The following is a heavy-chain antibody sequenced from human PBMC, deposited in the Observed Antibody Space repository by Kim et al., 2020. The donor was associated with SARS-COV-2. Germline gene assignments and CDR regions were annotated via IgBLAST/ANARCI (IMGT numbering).Heavy chain of an antibody. D-gene: IGHD3-10*01. Sequence: GGSLRLSCAASGFTFSSYWMHWVRQVPGKGLVWVSRLKTDGSSASYTDSVKGRFTISRDNAKNTLYLKMNSLRAEDTSVYYCAKETVMVALCFDYWGQGTLVTVSS. CDR1: GFTFSSYW. J-gene: IGHJ4*02. CDR3: AKETVMVALCFDY. V-gene: IGHV3-74*01. CDR2: LKTDGSSA.